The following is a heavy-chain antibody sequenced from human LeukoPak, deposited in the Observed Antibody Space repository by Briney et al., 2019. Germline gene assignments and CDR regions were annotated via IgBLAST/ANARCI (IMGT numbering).Heavy chain of an antibody. Sequence: SETLSLTCTVSGGSISSSSYYWGWIRQPPGKGLEWIGSIYYSGSTYYNPSLKRRVTISVHTSKNQSSLKLSSVPAADTAVSYCARTIGPAAHSWGQGTLVTVSS. V-gene: IGHV4-39*07. CDR1: GGSISSSSYY. J-gene: IGHJ4*02. D-gene: IGHD6-13*01. CDR3: ARTIGPAAHS. CDR2: IYYSGST.